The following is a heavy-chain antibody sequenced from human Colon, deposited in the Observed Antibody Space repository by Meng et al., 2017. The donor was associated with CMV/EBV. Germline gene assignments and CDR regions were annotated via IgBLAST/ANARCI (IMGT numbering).Heavy chain of an antibody. V-gene: IGHV4-59*01. CDR3: ARDRPYSYYYFGLDV. CDR1: GESISGNY. Sequence: SETLSLTCTVSGESISGNYWTWIRQSPGTGLEWIGYIYDSRTTNYSPSLKSRVTMSLDTSKNQFSLKLSSVTAAASAVYYCARDRPYSYYYFGLDVWGPGTTVTVSS. J-gene: IGHJ6*02. CDR2: IYDSRTT.